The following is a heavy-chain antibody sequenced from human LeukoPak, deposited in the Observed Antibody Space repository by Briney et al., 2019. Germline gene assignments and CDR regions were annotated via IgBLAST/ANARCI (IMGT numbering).Heavy chain of an antibody. CDR3: ARASSSRNYYYYMDV. J-gene: IGHJ6*03. V-gene: IGHV4-30-4*07. CDR2: IYYSGST. D-gene: IGHD6-6*01. CDR1: GGSISSGGYS. Sequence: PSQTLSLTCAVSGGSISSGGYSWSWIRQPPGKGLEWIGYIYYSGSTYYNPSLKSRVTISVDTSKNQFSLKLSSVTAADTAVYYCARASSSRNYYYYMDVWGKGTTVTVSS.